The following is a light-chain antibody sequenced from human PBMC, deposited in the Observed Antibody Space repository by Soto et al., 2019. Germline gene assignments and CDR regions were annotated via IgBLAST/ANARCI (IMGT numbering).Light chain of an antibody. CDR3: TSYVGNDIWV. CDR1: SSAVRAYKY. Sequence: QSALTQPPSASGSPGQSVTISCTGTSSAVRAYKYVSWYQQYPGKAPKLMIYEVTKRPSGVPDRFSGSKSGNTASLTVSGLQAEDEADYYCTSYVGNDIWVFGGGTKLTVL. V-gene: IGLV2-8*01. CDR2: EVT. J-gene: IGLJ3*02.